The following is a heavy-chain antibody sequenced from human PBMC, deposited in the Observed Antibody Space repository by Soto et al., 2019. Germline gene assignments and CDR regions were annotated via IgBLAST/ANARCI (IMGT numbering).Heavy chain of an antibody. J-gene: IGHJ3*02. CDR1: GFTFSSYS. CDR2: ISSSSSYI. D-gene: IGHD2-2*01. V-gene: IGHV3-21*01. Sequence: PGESLKISCAASGFTFSSYSMNWVRQAPGKGLEWVSSISSSSSYIYYADSVKGRFTISRDNAKNSLYLQMNSLRAEDTAVYYCAREGPVVVVPAATQPNAFDIWGQGTMVTVSS. CDR3: AREGPVVVVPAATQPNAFDI.